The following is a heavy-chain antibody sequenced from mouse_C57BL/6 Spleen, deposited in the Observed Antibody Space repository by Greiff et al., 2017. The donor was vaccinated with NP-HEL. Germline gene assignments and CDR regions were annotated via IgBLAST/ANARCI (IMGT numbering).Heavy chain of an antibody. CDR3: ARRTTAQATFNYYAMDY. J-gene: IGHJ4*01. V-gene: IGHV1-26*01. Sequence: EVQLQQSGPELVKPGASVKISCKASGYTFTDYYMNWVKQSHGKSLEWIGDINPNNGGTSYNQKFKGKATLTVDKSSSTAYMELRSLTSEDSAVYYCARRTTAQATFNYYAMDYWGQGTSVTVSS. CDR1: GYTFTDYY. CDR2: INPNNGGT. D-gene: IGHD3-2*02.